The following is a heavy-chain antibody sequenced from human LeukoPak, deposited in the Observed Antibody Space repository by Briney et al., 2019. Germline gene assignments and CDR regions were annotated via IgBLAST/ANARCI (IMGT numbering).Heavy chain of an antibody. D-gene: IGHD6-19*01. V-gene: IGHV3-48*03. Sequence: GGSLRLSCAASGFTFSSYEMNWVRQAPGKGLEGVSYISSSGSTIYYADSVKGRFTISRDNAKNSLYLQMNSLRAEDTAVYYCAREVGGWYGGDAFDIWGQGTMVTVSS. CDR1: GFTFSSYE. J-gene: IGHJ3*02. CDR2: ISSSGSTI. CDR3: AREVGGWYGGDAFDI.